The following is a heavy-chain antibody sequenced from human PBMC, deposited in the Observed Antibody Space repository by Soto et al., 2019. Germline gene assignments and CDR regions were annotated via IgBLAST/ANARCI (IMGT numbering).Heavy chain of an antibody. D-gene: IGHD4-17*01. CDR3: ARDTCVYGDCTIDC. V-gene: IGHV1-3*01. J-gene: IGHJ4*02. CDR2: INAGNGNT. CDR1: GYTFTSYA. Sequence: ASVKVSCKASGYTFTSYAMHWVRQAPGQRLEWMGWINAGNGNTKYSQKFQGRVTITRDTSASTAYMELSSLRSEDTAVYYCARDTCVYGDCTIDCWGQGTLVTVSS.